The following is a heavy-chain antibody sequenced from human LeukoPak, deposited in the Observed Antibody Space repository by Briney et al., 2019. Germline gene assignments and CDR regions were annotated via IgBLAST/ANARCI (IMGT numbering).Heavy chain of an antibody. CDR1: GFTFRSYA. Sequence: GGSLRLSCAASGFTFRSYAMHWVRQAPGKGLEYVSGISSNGGSTYYANSVKGRFTISRDNSKNTLYLQMGSLRGEDMAVYYCARGGSSSWDYFDYWGQGTLVTVSS. CDR3: ARGGSSSWDYFDY. J-gene: IGHJ4*02. CDR2: ISSNGGST. D-gene: IGHD6-13*01. V-gene: IGHV3-64*01.